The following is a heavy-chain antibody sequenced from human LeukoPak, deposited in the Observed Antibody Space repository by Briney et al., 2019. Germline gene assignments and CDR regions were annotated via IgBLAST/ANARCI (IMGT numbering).Heavy chain of an antibody. CDR2: ISGSGGST. Sequence: PGGSLRLSCAASGFTFSSYAMSWVRQAPGKGLEWVSAISGSGGSTYYAHSVKGRFTISRDNSKNTLYLQMSCLRAEDTAVYYCLRSGGGRASNWGQGTLVTVSS. D-gene: IGHD2-15*01. CDR3: LRSGGGRASN. J-gene: IGHJ4*02. V-gene: IGHV3-23*01. CDR1: GFTFSSYA.